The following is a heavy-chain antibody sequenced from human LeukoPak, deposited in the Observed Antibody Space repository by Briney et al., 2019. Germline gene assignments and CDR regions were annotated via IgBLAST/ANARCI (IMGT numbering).Heavy chain of an antibody. Sequence: SETLSLTCTVSGGSIRRHYWTWIRQPPGKGLEWSGYIHDSGSTDYNPSLKSRVTISVDTSKNQFSLKLSSVTAADTAVYYCARDIDYDILTGYSRNLYYYYGMDVWGQGTTVTVSS. CDR2: IHDSGST. J-gene: IGHJ6*02. CDR1: GGSIRRHY. V-gene: IGHV4-59*11. CDR3: ARDIDYDILTGYSRNLYYYYGMDV. D-gene: IGHD3-9*01.